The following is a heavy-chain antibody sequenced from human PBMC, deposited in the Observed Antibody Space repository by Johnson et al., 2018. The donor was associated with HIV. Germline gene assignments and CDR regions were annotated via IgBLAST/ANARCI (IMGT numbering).Heavy chain of an antibody. D-gene: IGHD1-26*01. CDR3: AKGRLVGATTYDAFDI. V-gene: IGHV3-30*02. CDR1: GFTFSSYA. CDR2: IRYDGSNK. J-gene: IGHJ3*02. Sequence: VQLVESGGRVVRPGRSLRLSCAASGFTFSSYAMHWVRQAPGKGLEWGACIRYDGSNKYYADSVKGRVTISRDNSKNTLYRQMNSLRAEDTAVYYCAKGRLVGATTYDAFDIWGQGTMVTVSS.